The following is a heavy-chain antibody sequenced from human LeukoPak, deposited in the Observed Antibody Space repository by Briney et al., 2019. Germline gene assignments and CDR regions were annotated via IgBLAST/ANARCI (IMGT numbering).Heavy chain of an antibody. CDR3: ARQVHGYLEWLLSYMDV. CDR2: IYYSGST. D-gene: IGHD3-3*01. J-gene: IGHJ6*03. V-gene: IGHV4-39*01. CDR1: GGSISSSSYY. Sequence: SETLSLTCTVSGGSISSSSYYWGWIRQPPGKGLEWIGSIYYSGSTYYNPSLKSRVTISVDTSKNQFSLKLSSVTAVDTAVYYCARQVHGYLEWLLSYMDVWGKGTTVTVSS.